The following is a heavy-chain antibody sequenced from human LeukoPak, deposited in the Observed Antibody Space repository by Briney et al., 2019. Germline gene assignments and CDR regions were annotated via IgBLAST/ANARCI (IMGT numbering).Heavy chain of an antibody. CDR3: AKMDLINRRGYFDY. J-gene: IGHJ4*02. D-gene: IGHD1-14*01. Sequence: PGGSLRLSWAASGFTFSSYAMSWVRQAPGKGLEWVSAISGSGGSTYYADSVKGRFTISRDNSKNTLYLQMNSLRAEDTAVYYCAKMDLINRRGYFDYWGQGTLVTVSS. CDR2: ISGSGGST. V-gene: IGHV3-23*01. CDR1: GFTFSSYA.